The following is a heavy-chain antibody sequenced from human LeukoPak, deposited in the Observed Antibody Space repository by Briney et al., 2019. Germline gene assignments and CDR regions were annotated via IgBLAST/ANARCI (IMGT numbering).Heavy chain of an antibody. D-gene: IGHD2-21*02. Sequence: GGSLRLSCAASGFTLSGYWMHWVRQAPVEGLVWVSRMNSDGTTTTYADSVRGRFTISRDNAKNTLYLQMNSLRADDTAVYYCARYVVATACFDSWGQGTLVTVSS. CDR3: ARYVVATACFDS. V-gene: IGHV3-74*01. J-gene: IGHJ4*02. CDR2: MNSDGTTT. CDR1: GFTLSGYW.